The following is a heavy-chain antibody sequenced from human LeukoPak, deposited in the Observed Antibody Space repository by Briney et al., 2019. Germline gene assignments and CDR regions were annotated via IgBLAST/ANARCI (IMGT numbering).Heavy chain of an antibody. Sequence: ASVKVSCKASGYTFTSYAMHWVRQAPGQRLEWMGWINAGNGNTKYSQKFQGRVTITRDTSASTAYMELSSLRSEDTAVYYCARDQPDYGGNSESWFDPWGQGTLVTVSS. V-gene: IGHV1-3*01. J-gene: IGHJ5*02. CDR1: GYTFTSYA. CDR2: INAGNGNT. D-gene: IGHD4-23*01. CDR3: ARDQPDYGGNSESWFDP.